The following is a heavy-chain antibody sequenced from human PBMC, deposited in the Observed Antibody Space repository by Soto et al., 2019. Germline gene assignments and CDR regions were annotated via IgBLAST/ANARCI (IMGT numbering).Heavy chain of an antibody. CDR1: GYIFVNYG. CDR2: ISPYSGNT. Sequence: QVQLVQSGDEVRKPGSSVKVSCKASGYIFVNYGIAWVRQAPGQGLEWMGWISPYSGNTHYASKVQGRLTMTTDTXXRTADMDLGSLTSDXTAXXXXXXXXXXXXXXXXDAGGQGTTVTVSS. V-gene: IGHV1-18*01. J-gene: IGHJ6*02. CDR3: XXXXXXXXXXXXDA.